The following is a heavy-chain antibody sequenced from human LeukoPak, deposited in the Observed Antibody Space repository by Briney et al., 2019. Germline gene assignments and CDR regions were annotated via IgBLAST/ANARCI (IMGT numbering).Heavy chain of an antibody. CDR1: GFTFSGSW. CDR2: IIGDGSVT. J-gene: IGHJ3*02. CDR3: AKDISGWYGSFAFDI. Sequence: QTGGSLRLSCAASGFTFSGSWMHWVRQTPGKGLVWVSRIIGDGSVTSYADSVKGRFTISRDNSKNTLYLQMNSLRAEDTAVYYCAKDISGWYGSFAFDIWGQGTMVTVSS. D-gene: IGHD6-19*01. V-gene: IGHV3-74*01.